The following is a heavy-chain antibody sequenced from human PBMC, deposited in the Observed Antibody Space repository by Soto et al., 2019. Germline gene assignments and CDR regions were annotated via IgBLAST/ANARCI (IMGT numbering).Heavy chain of an antibody. Sequence: SETLSLTCTVSGGSISSYYWSWIRQPPGKGLEWIGYIYYSGSTNYNPSLKSRVTISVDTSKNQFSLKLSSVTAADTAVYYCARQGFGDLDFDYWGQGTPVTVS. CDR1: GGSISSYY. V-gene: IGHV4-59*08. CDR2: IYYSGST. CDR3: ARQGFGDLDFDY. D-gene: IGHD3-10*01. J-gene: IGHJ4*02.